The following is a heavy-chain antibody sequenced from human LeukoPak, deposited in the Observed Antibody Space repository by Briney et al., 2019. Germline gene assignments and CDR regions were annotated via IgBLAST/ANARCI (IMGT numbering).Heavy chain of an antibody. CDR3: AKSQPSVRRFDF. V-gene: IGHV3-23*01. CDR1: GFTFDDYA. J-gene: IGHJ4*02. CDR2: LGGSGGDT. Sequence: GRSLRPSCAASGFTFDDYAMHWVRQAPGKGLEWVSALGGSGGDTYYADSVKGRFTISRDNSENMMYLQMNSLRAEDTAVYFCAKSQPSVRRFDFWGQGTLVTVSS. D-gene: IGHD2-2*01.